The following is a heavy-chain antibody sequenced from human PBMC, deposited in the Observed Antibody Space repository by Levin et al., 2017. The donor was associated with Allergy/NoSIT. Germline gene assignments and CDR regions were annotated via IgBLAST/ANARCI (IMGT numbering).Heavy chain of an antibody. Sequence: GESLKISCAASGFTVSSNYMSWVRQAPGKGLEWVSVIYSGGSTYYADSVKGRFTISRDNSKNTLYLQMNSLRAEDTAVYYCAREVATIDGYFDYWGQGTLVTVSS. D-gene: IGHD5-12*01. V-gene: IGHV3-66*02. CDR3: AREVATIDGYFDY. J-gene: IGHJ4*02. CDR2: IYSGGST. CDR1: GFTVSSNY.